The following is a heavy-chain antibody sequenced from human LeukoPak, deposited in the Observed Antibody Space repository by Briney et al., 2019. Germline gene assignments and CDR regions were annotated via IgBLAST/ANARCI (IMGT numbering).Heavy chain of an antibody. CDR2: ISAYNGNT. V-gene: IGHV1-18*01. D-gene: IGHD6-6*01. J-gene: IGHJ4*02. CDR1: GYTLTELS. CDR3: ARVLGIAARRSGEDY. Sequence: ASVKVSCKVSGYTLTELSMHWVRQAPGQGLEWMGWISAYNGNTNYAQKLQGRVTMTTDTSTSTAYMELRSLRSDDTAVYYCARVLGIAARRSGEDYWGQGTLVTVSS.